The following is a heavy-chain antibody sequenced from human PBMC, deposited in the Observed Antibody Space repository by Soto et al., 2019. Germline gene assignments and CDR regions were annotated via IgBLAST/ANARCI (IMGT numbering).Heavy chain of an antibody. Sequence: EVQLVESGGGLVQPGGSLRLSCAASGLIFSDYHMDWVRQAPGKGLEWVGRIRRKANSYTTEYAASVKGSFTISRDDSKRSLYLQMNGLKTEDTAVYYCAMLGGWSGGSNDMDVWGQGTTVTVSS. J-gene: IGHJ6*02. V-gene: IGHV3-72*01. D-gene: IGHD6-19*01. CDR2: IRRKANSYTT. CDR1: GLIFSDYH. CDR3: AMLGGWSGGSNDMDV.